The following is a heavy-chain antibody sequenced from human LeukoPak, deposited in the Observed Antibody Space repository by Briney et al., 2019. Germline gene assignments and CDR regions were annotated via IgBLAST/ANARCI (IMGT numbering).Heavy chain of an antibody. V-gene: IGHV4-4*07. CDR2: IHTSGST. Sequence: SETLSLTCIVSGGSISSYHCAWIRQSAGKGLEWIGRIHTSGSTNYNPSLKSRVTMSLDTSKNQFSLNLSSVTAADTAVYYCARAPGREWLFDYWGQGTLVTVPS. CDR1: GGSISSYH. J-gene: IGHJ4*02. D-gene: IGHD3-3*01. CDR3: ARAPGREWLFDY.